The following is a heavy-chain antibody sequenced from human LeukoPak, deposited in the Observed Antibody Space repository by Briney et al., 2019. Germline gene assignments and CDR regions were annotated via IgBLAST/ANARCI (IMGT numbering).Heavy chain of an antibody. J-gene: IGHJ3*02. Sequence: APVKVSCKASGGTFISYAISWVRQAPGQGLDWMGGIIPIFGTANYAQKFQGRVTITADESTSTAYMELSSLRSEDTAVYYWARVAARGTIFGVVTDDAFDIWGQGTMVTVSS. D-gene: IGHD3-3*01. CDR1: GGTFISYA. CDR2: IIPIFGTA. CDR3: ARVAARGTIFGVVTDDAFDI. V-gene: IGHV1-69*01.